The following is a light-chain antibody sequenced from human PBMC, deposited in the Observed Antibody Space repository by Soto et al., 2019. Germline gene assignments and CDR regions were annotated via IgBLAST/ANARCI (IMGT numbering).Light chain of an antibody. CDR1: QSFSSN. J-gene: IGKJ1*01. Sequence: EIVFTQSPATLSLSTWERATLSCRASQSFSSNLAWYQQKPGQPPRLLIYGASTRATGIPARFSGSGSGTDFTLTISSLQSEDFAVYYCQQYNNWPWTFGQGTKVDIK. CDR3: QQYNNWPWT. V-gene: IGKV3-15*01. CDR2: GAS.